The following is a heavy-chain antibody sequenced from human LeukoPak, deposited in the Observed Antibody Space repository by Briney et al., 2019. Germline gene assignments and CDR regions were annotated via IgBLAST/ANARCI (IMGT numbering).Heavy chain of an antibody. CDR2: VIPIFGTA. CDR3: ARDVNTSPYTFGGYMDV. CDR1: GGTFSSYA. Sequence: SVKVSCKASGGTFSSYAISWVRQAPGQGLEWMGGVIPIFGTANYAQKFQGRVTITADESTSTAYMELSSLRSEDTAVYYCARDVNTSPYTFGGYMDVWGKGTTVTVSS. V-gene: IGHV1-69*13. J-gene: IGHJ6*03. D-gene: IGHD2-2*02.